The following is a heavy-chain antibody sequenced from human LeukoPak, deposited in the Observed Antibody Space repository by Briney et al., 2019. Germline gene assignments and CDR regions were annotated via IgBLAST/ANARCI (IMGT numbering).Heavy chain of an antibody. CDR1: GGSISSYY. CDR2: IYTSGDT. V-gene: IGHV4-4*07. J-gene: IGHJ4*02. D-gene: IGHD6-6*01. Sequence: SETLSLTCTVSGGSISSYYWSWIRQPAGKGLEWIGRIYTSGDTNYNPSLKSRVTMLVDTSKNQFSLKLSSVTAADTAVYYCAGFDSSSSGVDYWGQGTLVTVSS. CDR3: AGFDSSSSGVDY.